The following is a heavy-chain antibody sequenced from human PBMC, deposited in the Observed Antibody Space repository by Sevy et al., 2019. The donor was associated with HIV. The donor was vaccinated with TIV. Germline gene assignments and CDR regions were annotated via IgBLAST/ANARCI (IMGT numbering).Heavy chain of an antibody. J-gene: IGHJ4*02. CDR2: ISYDGSNK. CDR3: ARDLTYYDFWSGPPPFDY. V-gene: IGHV3-30-3*01. D-gene: IGHD3-3*01. Sequence: GGSLRLSCAASGFTFSDYAMHWVRQAPGKGLEWVSIISYDGSNKYYADSVKGRFTRSRDNSKNTLYLQMNSLRPEDTAVYYCARDLTYYDFWSGPPPFDYWGQGTLVTVSS. CDR1: GFTFSDYA.